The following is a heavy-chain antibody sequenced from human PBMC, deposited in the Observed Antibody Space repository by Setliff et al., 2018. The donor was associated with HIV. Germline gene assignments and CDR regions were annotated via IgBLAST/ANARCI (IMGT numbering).Heavy chain of an antibody. J-gene: IGHJ3*02. CDR3: ARDVGVAADI. Sequence: PSETLSLTCSVSGDSISSSSYYWGWIRQPPGKGLEWIGSIYYSGSTYYNPSLNSRVTISVDASKNQFSLKLSSVTAADTAVYYCARDVGVAADIWGQGTMVTVSS. D-gene: IGHD2-21*02. CDR1: GDSISSSSYY. CDR2: IYYSGST. V-gene: IGHV4-39*02.